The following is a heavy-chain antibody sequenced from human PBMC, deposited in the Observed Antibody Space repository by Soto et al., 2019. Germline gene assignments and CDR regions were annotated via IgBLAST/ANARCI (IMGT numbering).Heavy chain of an antibody. D-gene: IGHD4-4*01. CDR3: ARVQFDNIAIDP. J-gene: IGHJ5*02. CDR1: GGSISSGGYY. CDR2: IYYSGST. Sequence: SETLSLTCTVSGGSISSGGYYWSWIRQHPGKGLEWIGYIYYSGSTYYNPSLKSRVTISVDTSKNQFSLKLSSVTAADTAVYYCARVQFDNIAIDPCGEGTLVTVSS. V-gene: IGHV4-31*03.